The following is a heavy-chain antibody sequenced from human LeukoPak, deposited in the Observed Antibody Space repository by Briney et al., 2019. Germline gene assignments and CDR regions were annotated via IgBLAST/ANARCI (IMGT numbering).Heavy chain of an antibody. V-gene: IGHV4-34*01. CDR2: INHSGST. J-gene: IGHJ5*02. CDR1: GGSFSGYY. Sequence: SSETLSLTCAVYGGSFSGYYWSWIRQPPGKGLEWIGEINHSGSTNYNPSLKSRVTISVDTSKNQFSLKLSSVTAADTAVYYCANSPRSSWQSDNWFDPWGQGTLVTVSS. D-gene: IGHD6-13*01. CDR3: ANSPRSSWQSDNWFDP.